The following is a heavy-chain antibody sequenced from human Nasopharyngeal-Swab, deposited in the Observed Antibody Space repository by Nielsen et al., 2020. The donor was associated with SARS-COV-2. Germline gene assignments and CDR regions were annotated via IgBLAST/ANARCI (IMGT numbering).Heavy chain of an antibody. CDR1: GFTFNNYN. J-gene: IGHJ6*02. Sequence: GESLKISCAASGFTFNNYNFNWVRQAPGKGLEWVSSISSSSSYIYYADSVKGRFTISRDNAKNSLYLQMNSLRAEDTAVYYCAFVDTTLLGYYYSGMDVWGQGTTVTVSS. CDR3: AFVDTTLLGYYYSGMDV. V-gene: IGHV3-21*04. CDR2: ISSSSSYI. D-gene: IGHD5-18*01.